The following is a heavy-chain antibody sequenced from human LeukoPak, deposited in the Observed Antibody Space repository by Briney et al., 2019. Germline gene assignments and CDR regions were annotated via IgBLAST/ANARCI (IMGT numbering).Heavy chain of an antibody. CDR2: INYSGGST. D-gene: IGHD5-24*01. Sequence: GGSLRLSCAASGFTFSSYAMSWVRQAPGKGLEWVSDINYSGGSTYYADSVKGRFTISRDNSKNTRYLEMNSLRAEDTAVYYCATRGPMAGYFDYWGQGTLVTVSS. CDR3: ATRGPMAGYFDY. V-gene: IGHV3-23*01. J-gene: IGHJ4*02. CDR1: GFTFSSYA.